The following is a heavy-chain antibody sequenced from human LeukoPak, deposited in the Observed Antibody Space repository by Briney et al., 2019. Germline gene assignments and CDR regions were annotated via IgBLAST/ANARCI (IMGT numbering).Heavy chain of an antibody. Sequence: GGSLRLSCAASGFTFSSYGMHWVRQAPGKGLEWVAFIRYDGSNKYYADSVKGRFTISRNNSKNTLYLQMNSLRAEDTAVYYCAKDKDIVVVPAASFDYWGQGTLVILSS. CDR2: IRYDGSNK. D-gene: IGHD2-2*01. CDR1: GFTFSSYG. V-gene: IGHV3-30*02. CDR3: AKDKDIVVVPAASFDY. J-gene: IGHJ4*02.